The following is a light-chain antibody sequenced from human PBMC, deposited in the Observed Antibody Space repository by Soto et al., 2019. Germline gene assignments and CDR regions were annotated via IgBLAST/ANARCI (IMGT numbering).Light chain of an antibody. CDR2: GTT. V-gene: IGKV3-20*01. CDR1: QSVSSSY. J-gene: IGKJ1*01. CDR3: LQYNSYPWT. Sequence: EVVLSQSPGTLALSPGERATLSCRASQSVSSSYLAWYQQKPGQAPSLLNFGTTSRATGIPVRFSGSGSGTDFTLTISSLQPGDFATYYCLQYNSYPWTFGQGTKVDIK.